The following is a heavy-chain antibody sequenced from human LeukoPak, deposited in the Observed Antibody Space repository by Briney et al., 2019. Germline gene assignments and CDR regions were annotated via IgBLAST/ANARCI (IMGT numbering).Heavy chain of an antibody. Sequence: PSETLSLTCTVSGGSISRYYWSWIRQPPGKGLEWIGYIYYTGSTNYNPSLKSRVTISVDTSKNQFSLELSSVTAADTAVYYCARVGCGNTPHPRVYWGQGTLVTVSS. CDR2: IYYTGST. D-gene: IGHD4-23*01. CDR1: GGSISRYY. J-gene: IGHJ4*02. CDR3: ARVGCGNTPHPRVY. V-gene: IGHV4-59*01.